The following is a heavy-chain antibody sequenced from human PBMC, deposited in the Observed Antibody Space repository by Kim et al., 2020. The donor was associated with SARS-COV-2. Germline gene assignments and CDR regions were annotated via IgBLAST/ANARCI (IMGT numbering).Heavy chain of an antibody. CDR1: GFTFNDYA. Sequence: GGSLRRSCAASGFTFNDYAMTWGRQAPGKGLEWVSAISSSGGSTFHADSVRGRFTISRDNSKNTLYLQMNSLRAEDTAVYYCAKAMDTAIPDYWGQGTLVTVSS. CDR3: AKAMDTAIPDY. J-gene: IGHJ4*02. CDR2: ISSSGGST. D-gene: IGHD5-18*01. V-gene: IGHV3-23*01.